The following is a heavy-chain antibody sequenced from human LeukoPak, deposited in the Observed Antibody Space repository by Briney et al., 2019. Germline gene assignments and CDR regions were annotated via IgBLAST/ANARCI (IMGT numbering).Heavy chain of an antibody. CDR1: GFTFGSYA. J-gene: IGHJ5*02. D-gene: IGHD6-6*01. CDR2: ISGSAGST. V-gene: IGHV3-23*01. CDR3: AKGVAARQIICFDP. Sequence: GGSLRLSCAASGFTFGSYAMTWVRQAPGKGLEWVSAISGSAGSTYYAESVKGRFTISRDNSKNTLYLQMNSLRAEDTAVYYCAKGVAARQIICFDPWGQATMVT.